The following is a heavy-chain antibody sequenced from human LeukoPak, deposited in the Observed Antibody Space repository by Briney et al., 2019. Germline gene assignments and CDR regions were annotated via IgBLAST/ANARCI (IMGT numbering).Heavy chain of an antibody. Sequence: SETLSLTCAVPGYSISSGYYWGWIRQPPGKGLEWIGSIYHSGSTYYNPSLKSRVTISVATSKTQFSLKLSSVTAADTAVYYCARQQLVLYYYYYMDVWGKGTTVTVSS. V-gene: IGHV4-38-2*01. CDR3: ARQQLVLYYYYYMDV. CDR1: GYSISSGYY. J-gene: IGHJ6*03. CDR2: IYHSGST. D-gene: IGHD6-13*01.